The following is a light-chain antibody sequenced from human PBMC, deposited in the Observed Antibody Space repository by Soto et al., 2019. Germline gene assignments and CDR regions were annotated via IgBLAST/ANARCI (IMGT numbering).Light chain of an antibody. V-gene: IGKV3-11*01. Sequence: EIVLTQSPATLSLSPGERATLSCSASQSVSRYLAWYQQKPGQAPRLLIYDASNRATGLPARFSGCGAGTDFTLTISGLEPEDFAVYYCQQRSNLPLTFGGGNKVEIK. CDR2: DAS. CDR1: QSVSRY. J-gene: IGKJ4*01. CDR3: QQRSNLPLT.